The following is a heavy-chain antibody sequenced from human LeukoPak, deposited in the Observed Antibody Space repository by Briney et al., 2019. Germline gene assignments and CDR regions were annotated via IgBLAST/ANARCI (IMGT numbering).Heavy chain of an antibody. Sequence: GGSLRLSCAASGFTFSSYGMHWVRQAPGKGLEWVAFIRYDGSNKYYADSVKGRFTISRDNAKNSLYLQMNSLRAEDTAVYYCAREGSSSWDAGWFDPWGQGTLVTVSS. V-gene: IGHV3-30*02. CDR3: AREGSSSWDAGWFDP. CDR2: IRYDGSNK. D-gene: IGHD6-13*01. CDR1: GFTFSSYG. J-gene: IGHJ5*02.